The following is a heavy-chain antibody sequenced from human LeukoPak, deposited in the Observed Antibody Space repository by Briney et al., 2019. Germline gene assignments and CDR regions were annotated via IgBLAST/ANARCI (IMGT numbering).Heavy chain of an antibody. CDR2: INPASGGT. Sequence: ASVTVSCKASGYTFTSYGISWVRQAPGQGLEWMGRINPASGGTGYAQRVQGRVTMTRDTSITTVYMELSRLKSDDTAVYYCARGLQIWAPHFDYWGQGTLVTVSS. CDR3: ARGLQIWAPHFDY. V-gene: IGHV1-2*06. CDR1: GYTFTSYG. J-gene: IGHJ4*02. D-gene: IGHD5-18*01.